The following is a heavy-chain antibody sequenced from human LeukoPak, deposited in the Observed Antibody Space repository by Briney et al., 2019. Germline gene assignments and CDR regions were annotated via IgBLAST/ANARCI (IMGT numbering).Heavy chain of an antibody. D-gene: IGHD5-18*01. CDR3: ARVRYNYGSFDY. CDR2: INPNTGGT. J-gene: IGHJ4*02. Sequence: GASVKVSCKASGYTFTGYYMHWVRQAPGQGLEWMGWINPNTGGTNYAQKFQGRVTMTRDTSISTAYMELSRLRSDDTAVYYCARVRYNYGSFDYWGQGTLVTASS. CDR1: GYTFTGYY. V-gene: IGHV1-2*02.